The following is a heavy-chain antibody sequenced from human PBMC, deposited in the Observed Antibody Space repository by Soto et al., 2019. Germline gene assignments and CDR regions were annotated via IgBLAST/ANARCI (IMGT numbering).Heavy chain of an antibody. CDR2: IIPIFGTA. CDR3: ARGTGGVAAAGTLGLGYYGMDV. CDR1: GGSISSYA. J-gene: IGHJ6*02. D-gene: IGHD6-13*01. Sequence: SVKVSCKSSGGSISSYAISWVRQAPEQGLEWMGGIIPIFGTANYAQKFQGRVTITADESTSTAYMELSSLRSEDTAVYYCARGTGGVAAAGTLGLGYYGMDVWGQGTTVTVSS. V-gene: IGHV1-69*13.